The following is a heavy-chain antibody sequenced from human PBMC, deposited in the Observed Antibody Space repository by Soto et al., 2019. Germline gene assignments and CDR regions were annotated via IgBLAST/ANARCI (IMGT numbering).Heavy chain of an antibody. CDR2: IKEDGSEK. CDR1: GFTFSNYW. V-gene: IGHV3-7*01. Sequence: EVQLVESGGGLVQPGGSLRLSCAASGFTFSNYWMTWVRQAPGKGLEWVANIKEDGSEKHYVDSVKCRFTISRDNAKNSLYLQMNSLRVEDTAVYFCSRDVVVGAKALNYWGQGALVTVSS. J-gene: IGHJ4*02. D-gene: IGHD2-15*01. CDR3: SRDVVVGAKALNY.